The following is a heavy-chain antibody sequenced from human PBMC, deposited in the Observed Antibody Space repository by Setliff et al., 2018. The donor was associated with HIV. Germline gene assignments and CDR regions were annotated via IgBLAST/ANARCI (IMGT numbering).Heavy chain of an antibody. CDR2: IYYSGST. Sequence: SETLSLTCKVSGGSISSYYWSWIRQPPGKGLEWIGYIYYSGSTNYNPSLRSRVTISVDTSKNLFSLKLSSVTAADTAVYYCARNTRAGDFDYWGPGTLVTVSS. J-gene: IGHJ4*02. D-gene: IGHD3-10*01. CDR1: GGSISSYY. V-gene: IGHV4-59*08. CDR3: ARNTRAGDFDY.